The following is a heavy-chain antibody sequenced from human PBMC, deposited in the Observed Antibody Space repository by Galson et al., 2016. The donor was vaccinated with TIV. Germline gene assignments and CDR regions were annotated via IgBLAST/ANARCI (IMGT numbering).Heavy chain of an antibody. J-gene: IGHJ6*03. CDR3: ARPSSSCRGCSYYYYMDV. D-gene: IGHD6-19*01. V-gene: IGHV1-69*13. CDR1: GGTFNIYA. Sequence: SVKVSCKASGGTFNIYAISWVRQAPGQGLEWMGGILPMFGAASYAQKFQGRVTITADESTNTAYMELSSLKSDDTAMYYCARPSSSCRGCSYYYYMDVWGKGTTVTVSS. CDR2: ILPMFGAA.